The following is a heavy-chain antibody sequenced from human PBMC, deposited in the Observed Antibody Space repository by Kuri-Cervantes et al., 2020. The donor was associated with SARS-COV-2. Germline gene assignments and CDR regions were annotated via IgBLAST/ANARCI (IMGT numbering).Heavy chain of an antibody. Sequence: SETLSLTCTVPGYSISSGYYWGWIRQPPGKGLEWIGSIYHSGSTYYNPSLKSRVTISVDTSKNQFSLKLSSVTAADTAVYYCVTTVTTTPSYYFDYWGQGTLVTVSS. V-gene: IGHV4-38-2*02. J-gene: IGHJ4*02. CDR2: IYHSGST. CDR1: GYSISSGYY. D-gene: IGHD4-17*01. CDR3: VTTVTTTPSYYFDY.